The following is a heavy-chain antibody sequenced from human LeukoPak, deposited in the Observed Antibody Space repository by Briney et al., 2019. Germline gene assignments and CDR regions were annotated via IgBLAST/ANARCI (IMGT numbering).Heavy chain of an antibody. V-gene: IGHV3-7*04. D-gene: IGHD2-2*01. CDR1: GLSFSPYW. CDR2: IEKHGSDK. CDR3: AREVPGVMVAFDL. J-gene: IGHJ3*01. Sequence: GGSLRLSCGGSGLSFSPYWVSWVRQAPGKGLEWLANIEKHGSDKYYVDSVKGRFTISRDNAKNSLSLQMDSLRAEDTAVYYCAREVPGVMVAFDLWGQGTMVTVSP.